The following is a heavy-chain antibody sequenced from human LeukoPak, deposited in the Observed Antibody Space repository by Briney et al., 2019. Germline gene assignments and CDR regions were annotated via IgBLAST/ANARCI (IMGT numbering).Heavy chain of an antibody. Sequence: ASVKVSCKASGYTFTSYAMNWVRQAPGQGLEWMRWINTNTGNPTYAQGFTGRFVFSLDTSVSTAYLQISSLKAEDTAVYYCARASPWFGELLGNDYWGQGTLVTVSS. CDR1: GYTFTSYA. CDR3: ARASPWFGELLGNDY. V-gene: IGHV7-4-1*02. J-gene: IGHJ4*02. CDR2: INTNTGNP. D-gene: IGHD3-10*01.